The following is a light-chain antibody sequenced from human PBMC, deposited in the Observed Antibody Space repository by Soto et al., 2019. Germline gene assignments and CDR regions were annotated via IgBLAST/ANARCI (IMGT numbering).Light chain of an antibody. CDR3: CSYTGSYTLGV. V-gene: IGLV2-11*01. J-gene: IGLJ1*01. CDR2: GVS. CDR1: SSDVGGYNY. Sequence: QSVLTQPRSVSGSPGQSVTISCTGTSSDVGGYNYVSWYQQHPGKAPKLMIYGVSKRPSGVPDRFSGSKSGNTASLTISGLQAEDEADYYCCSYTGSYTLGVFGTGTKVTVL.